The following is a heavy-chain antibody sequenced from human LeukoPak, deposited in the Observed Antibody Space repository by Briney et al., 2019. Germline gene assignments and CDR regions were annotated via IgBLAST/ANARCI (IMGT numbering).Heavy chain of an antibody. CDR1: GSTIRNYW. CDR3: AKGGRQEFPHDGFDV. J-gene: IGHJ3*01. Sequence: PGGSLRLSCAASGSTIRNYWMHWIRLRPGEGLRWVSRIDSDGMSGDYADSVKGRFTVSRDNVKDLVFRQMNSLSVEDTAVYFCAKGGRQEFPHDGFDVWGPGTMVTVS. D-gene: IGHD2/OR15-2a*01. V-gene: IGHV3-74*01. CDR2: IDSDGMSG.